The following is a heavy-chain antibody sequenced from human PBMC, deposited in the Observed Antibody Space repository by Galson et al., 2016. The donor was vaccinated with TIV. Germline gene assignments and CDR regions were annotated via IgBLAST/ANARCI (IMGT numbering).Heavy chain of an antibody. Sequence: VKVSCKVSGYTFTDYYMHWVQQAPGKGLEWMGLVDPEDGETIYAEKFQGRVTITADTSTDTAYMELSSLGSEDTAVYYCATGMGAAKYYYSYYMDVWGKGTTVTVSS. CDR2: VDPEDGET. CDR3: ATGMGAAKYYYSYYMDV. V-gene: IGHV1-69-2*01. D-gene: IGHD1-26*01. J-gene: IGHJ6*03. CDR1: GYTFTDYY.